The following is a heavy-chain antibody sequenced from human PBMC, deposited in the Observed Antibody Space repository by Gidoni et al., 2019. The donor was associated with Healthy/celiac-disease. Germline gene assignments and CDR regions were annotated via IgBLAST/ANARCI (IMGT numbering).Heavy chain of an antibody. V-gene: IGHV4-38-2*01. J-gene: IGHJ4*02. CDR2: IYHSGST. CDR1: GYSISSGYY. CDR3: ARVRGVYYYDSSGYYLGFQKFDY. Sequence: QVQLQESGPGLVKPSETLSLTCAVSGYSISSGYYWGWIRQPPGKGLEWIGSIYHSGSTYYNPSLKSRVTISVDTSKNQFYLKLSSVTAADTAVYYCARVRGVYYYDSSGYYLGFQKFDYWGQGTLVTVSS. D-gene: IGHD3-22*01.